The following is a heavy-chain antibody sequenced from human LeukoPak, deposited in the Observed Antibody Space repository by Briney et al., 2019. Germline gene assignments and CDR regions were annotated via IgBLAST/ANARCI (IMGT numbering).Heavy chain of an antibody. CDR2: VNSDGSST. J-gene: IGHJ4*02. V-gene: IGHV3-74*01. CDR3: AKLREWELPDLFDY. D-gene: IGHD1-26*01. Sequence: GGSLRLSCAASGFTFSSYWMHWVGQAPGKGLVWVSRVNSDGSSTSYADSVKGRFPISRDNAKNTLYLQMNSLRAEDTAVYYCAKLREWELPDLFDYWGQGTLVTVSS. CDR1: GFTFSSYW.